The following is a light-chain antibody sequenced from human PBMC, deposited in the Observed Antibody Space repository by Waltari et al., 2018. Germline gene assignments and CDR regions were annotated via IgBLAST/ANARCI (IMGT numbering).Light chain of an antibody. J-gene: IGKJ4*01. CDR1: QSISSY. Sequence: DIQMTQSPSSLSASVGDRVTITCRASQSISSYLNWDQQKPGKAPKLLIYASSSVQRGVPSRFSGSGSGTDFTLTISSLQPEDFATYYCQQSYSTPPTFGGGTKVEIK. CDR2: ASS. V-gene: IGKV1-39*01. CDR3: QQSYSTPPT.